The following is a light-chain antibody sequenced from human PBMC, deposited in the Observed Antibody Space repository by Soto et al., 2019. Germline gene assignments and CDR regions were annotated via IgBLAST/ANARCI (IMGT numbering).Light chain of an antibody. Sequence: EIVLTQSPATLSLSPGERATLSCRASQSVSSYLAWYQQKPGQAPRLLIYDASNRATGIPARFSGSGSGTDFTLTISSLVAEDFAVYYCQQRSNFGPGTKVDIK. CDR2: DAS. V-gene: IGKV3-11*01. CDR1: QSVSSY. J-gene: IGKJ3*01. CDR3: QQRSN.